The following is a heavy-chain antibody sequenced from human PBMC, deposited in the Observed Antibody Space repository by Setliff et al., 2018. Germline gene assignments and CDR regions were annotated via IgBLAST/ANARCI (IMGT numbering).Heavy chain of an antibody. CDR1: GYTLTELS. D-gene: IGHD6-19*01. CDR3: ARNPSPETNGWDGGYYYYFYMDV. CDR2: FDPEDGET. J-gene: IGHJ6*03. Sequence: GASVKVSCKVSGYTLTELSMHWVRQAPGKGLEWMGGFDPEDGETIYADSVKGRFTISRDIAKNSLYLQMNSLRAGDTAVYYCARNPSPETNGWDGGYYYYFYMDVWGKGTTVTVSS. V-gene: IGHV1-24*01.